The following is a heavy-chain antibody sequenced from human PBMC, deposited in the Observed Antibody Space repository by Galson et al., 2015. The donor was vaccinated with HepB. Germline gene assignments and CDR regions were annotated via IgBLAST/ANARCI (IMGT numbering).Heavy chain of an antibody. CDR3: TTLERPAMITFGGVIEYFDY. V-gene: IGHV3-15*01. CDR1: GFTFSNAW. CDR2: IKSKTDGGTT. Sequence: SLRLSCAASGFTFSNAWMSWVRQAPGKGLEWVGRIKSKTDGGTTDYAAPVKGRFTISRDDSKNTLYLQMNSLKTEDTAVYYCTTLERPAMITFGGVIEYFDYWGQGTLVTVSS. D-gene: IGHD3-16*02. J-gene: IGHJ4*02.